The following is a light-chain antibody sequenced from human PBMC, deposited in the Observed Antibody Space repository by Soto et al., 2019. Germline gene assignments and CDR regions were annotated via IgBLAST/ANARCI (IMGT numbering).Light chain of an antibody. CDR1: KGISSY. V-gene: IGKV1-8*01. Sequence: AIRMTQSPSSFSASTGDRVTITCRASKGISSYLAWYQQKPGKAPKLLSYAASTLQSGVPSTFSGSGSGTDFTLTISFLQSEDFATYYCQQYYSYPLTFRQGTKVEIK. CDR3: QQYYSYPLT. J-gene: IGKJ1*01. CDR2: AAS.